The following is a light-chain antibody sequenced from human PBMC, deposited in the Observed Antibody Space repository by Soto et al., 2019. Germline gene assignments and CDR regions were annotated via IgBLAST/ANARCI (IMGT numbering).Light chain of an antibody. CDR3: QQYYTYPLT. CDR1: QGISSR. J-gene: IGKJ4*01. V-gene: IGKV1D-16*01. Sequence: DIQMTQSPSSLSASVGDRVTITWRASQGISSRLAWYQQKPEKAPKSLIYGASSWQSGVPSRFSGSGSGTDFTLTISGLQSEDFATYYCQQYYTYPLTFGGGTKVEIK. CDR2: GAS.